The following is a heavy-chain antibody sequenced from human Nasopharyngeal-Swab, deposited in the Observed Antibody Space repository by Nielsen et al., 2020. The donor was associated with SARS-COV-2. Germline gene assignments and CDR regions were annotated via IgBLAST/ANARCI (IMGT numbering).Heavy chain of an antibody. Sequence: GGSLRLSCAASGFTFSDHYMDWVRQAPGKGLEWVGRTRDRAHSYTTEYPASVKGRFTISRDDSKSSLYLQMNSLKTEDTAVYYCARSRSAYPFDYWDQGTLVTVSS. CDR3: ARSRSAYPFDY. CDR1: GFTFSDHY. V-gene: IGHV3-72*01. D-gene: IGHD3-22*01. J-gene: IGHJ4*02. CDR2: TRDRAHSYTT.